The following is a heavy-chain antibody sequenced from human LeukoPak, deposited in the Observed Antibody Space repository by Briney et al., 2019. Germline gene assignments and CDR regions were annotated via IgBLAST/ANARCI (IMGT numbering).Heavy chain of an antibody. J-gene: IGHJ4*02. V-gene: IGHV3-48*03. D-gene: IGHD3-22*01. CDR2: ISTTGSIV. CDR1: GFTFNNYE. Sequence: PGGSLRLSCAASGFTFNNYEFSWVRQAPGKGLEWVSYISTTGSIVYYADSVKGRFTISRHNAKNSLFLQMNSLRDEDTAVYYCAGTDASGYPYYFDYWSQGTLVTVSS. CDR3: AGTDASGYPYYFDY.